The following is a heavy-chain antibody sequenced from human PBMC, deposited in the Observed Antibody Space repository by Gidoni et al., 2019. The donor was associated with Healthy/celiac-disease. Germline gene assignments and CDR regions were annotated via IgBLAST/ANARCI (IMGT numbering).Heavy chain of an antibody. V-gene: IGHV1-69*01. J-gene: IGHJ4*02. Sequence: QVQLVQSGAEVKKPGSSVKVSCKASGGTFSSYAISWVRQAPGQGLEWMGGIIPIFGTANYAQKFQGRVTITADESTSTAYMELSSLRSEDTAVYYCARDKEHYYDSSGYQNFDYWGQGTLVTVSS. CDR1: GGTFSSYA. CDR3: ARDKEHYYDSSGYQNFDY. CDR2: IIPIFGTA. D-gene: IGHD3-22*01.